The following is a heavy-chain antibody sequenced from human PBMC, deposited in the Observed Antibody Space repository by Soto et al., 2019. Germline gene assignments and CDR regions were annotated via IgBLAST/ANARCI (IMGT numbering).Heavy chain of an antibody. CDR2: IYSGGNT. Sequence: GGSLRLSCAASGFTVSSNYMSWVRQAPGKGLEWVSVIYSGGNTDYADSVKGRFTISRDNSENTLYLQINSLRVEDTAVYYCAREAWYDFWSGPGWFDPWGQGTLVTVSS. CDR3: AREAWYDFWSGPGWFDP. J-gene: IGHJ5*02. D-gene: IGHD3-3*01. V-gene: IGHV3-66*01. CDR1: GFTVSSNY.